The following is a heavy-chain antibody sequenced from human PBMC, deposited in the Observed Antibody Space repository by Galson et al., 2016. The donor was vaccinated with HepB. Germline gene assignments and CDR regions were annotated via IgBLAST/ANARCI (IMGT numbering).Heavy chain of an antibody. Sequence: SLRLSCAASGFTFSSYGMHWVRQAPGKGLEWVALISYDGSNKYCADSLRGRFSISRDNAKNSLYLQMNSLRAEDTAVYYCAQDNYYGTGSYYPYKYYGMDVWGQGTTVTVSS. CDR3: AQDNYYGTGSYYPYKYYGMDV. CDR2: ISYDGSNK. D-gene: IGHD3-10*01. V-gene: IGHV3-30*18. CDR1: GFTFSSYG. J-gene: IGHJ6*02.